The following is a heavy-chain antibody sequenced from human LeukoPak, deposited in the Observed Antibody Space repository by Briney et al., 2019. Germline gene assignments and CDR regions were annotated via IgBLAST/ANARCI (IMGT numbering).Heavy chain of an antibody. Sequence: PSETLSLTCTVSGGSINNYYWSWIRQPPGKGLEWIGYIYYSGTTNYNPSLKSRVTISVDTSKNQFSLKLSSVTAADTAVYHCARQGSHYDYWGQGTLVTVSS. CDR3: ARQGSHYDY. CDR1: GGSINNYY. D-gene: IGHD1-26*01. V-gene: IGHV4-59*08. J-gene: IGHJ4*02. CDR2: IYYSGTT.